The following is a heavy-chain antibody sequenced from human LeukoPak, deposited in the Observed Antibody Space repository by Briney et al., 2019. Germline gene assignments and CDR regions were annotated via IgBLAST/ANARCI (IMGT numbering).Heavy chain of an antibody. CDR2: IKQHGSEI. CDR3: ATDRGAY. V-gene: IGHV3-7*01. Sequence: GGSLRLSCAASGFTVNNNYMSWVRQAPGKGLEWVALIKQHGSEIYHADSVKGRFTISRDDAANSLYLQMYSLRVEDTAVYYCATDRGAYWGQGTLVTVSS. CDR1: GFTVNNNY. J-gene: IGHJ4*02. D-gene: IGHD3-10*01.